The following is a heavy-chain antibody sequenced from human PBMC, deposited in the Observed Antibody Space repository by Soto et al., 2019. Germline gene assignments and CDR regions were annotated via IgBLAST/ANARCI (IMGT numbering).Heavy chain of an antibody. CDR3: ARSSMHSWPDWFDP. Sequence: QVQLVQSGAEVKKPGASVKGSCKTSGFTFTKYEISWVRQAPGQGLEWMGWISVYNNNTKYAQKFQGKVAMTTDTSTRTASMALRTLSSDDTDVYYCARSSMHSWPDWFDPWGQGTLVTVSS. J-gene: IGHJ5*02. D-gene: IGHD2-2*01. V-gene: IGHV1-18*01. CDR2: ISVYNNNT. CDR1: GFTFTKYE.